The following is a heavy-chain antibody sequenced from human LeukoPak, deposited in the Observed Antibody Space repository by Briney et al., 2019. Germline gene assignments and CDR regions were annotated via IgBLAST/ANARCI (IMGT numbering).Heavy chain of an antibody. V-gene: IGHV3-66*01. J-gene: IGHJ4*02. CDR1: GFTLSTNY. CDR3: ARGGKIIVVIPTD. CDR2: IYSGGST. Sequence: PGGSLRLSCTASGFTLSTNYMSWVRQAPGKGLEWVSVIYSGGSTYYADSVKGRFTISRDNSKNTVYLQINSLRAEDMAVYYCARGGKIIVVIPTDWGQGTLVTVSS. D-gene: IGHD3-22*01.